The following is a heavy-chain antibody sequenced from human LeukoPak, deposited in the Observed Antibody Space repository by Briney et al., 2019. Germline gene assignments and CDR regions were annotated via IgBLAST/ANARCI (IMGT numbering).Heavy chain of an antibody. D-gene: IGHD4-23*01. CDR2: INHSGST. CDR1: GGSFSGYY. J-gene: IGHJ4*02. V-gene: IGHV4-34*01. CDR3: ARHTSYGGNSAFGD. Sequence: SETLSLTCAVYGGSFSGYYWSWIRQPPGKGLEWIGEINHSGSTNYNPSLKSRVTISVDTSKNQFSLKLSSVTAADTAVYYCARHTSYGGNSAFGDWGQGTLVTVSS.